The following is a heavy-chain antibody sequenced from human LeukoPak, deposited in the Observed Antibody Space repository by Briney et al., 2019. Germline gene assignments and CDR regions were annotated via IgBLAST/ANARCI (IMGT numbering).Heavy chain of an antibody. D-gene: IGHD6-6*01. Sequence: PSETLSLTCGVHGGSFGFYSWSWLRQSPGKGLEWIGEIIHTGTTTYNPSLASRVTVSIDTSNNQFSLTLTSVTAADTAVYYCARLDSSSSEGFDYWGQGTLVTVSS. J-gene: IGHJ4*02. CDR3: ARLDSSSSEGFDY. V-gene: IGHV4-34*12. CDR2: IIHTGTT. CDR1: GGSFGFYS.